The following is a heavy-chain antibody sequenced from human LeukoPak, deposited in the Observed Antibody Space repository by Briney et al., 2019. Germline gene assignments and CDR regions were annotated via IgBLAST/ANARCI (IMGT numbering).Heavy chain of an antibody. V-gene: IGHV1-24*01. CDR3: VTGDGYRKAHAS. Sequence: ASVKVSCKVSGSILTEISIFWVRQAPGKGLEWMGGFNPEDGEEIYTQKFEGRVTMSEDTSTDTAYMKLTSLTSEDTAVYYCVTGDGYRKAHASWGEGTLVTASS. CDR1: GSILTEIS. D-gene: IGHD5-18*01. CDR2: FNPEDGEE. J-gene: IGHJ1*01.